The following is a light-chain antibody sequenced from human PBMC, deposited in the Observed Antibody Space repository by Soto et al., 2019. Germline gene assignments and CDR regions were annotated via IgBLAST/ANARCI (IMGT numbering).Light chain of an antibody. Sequence: DIHMTQSPSTLSASVGDRVTITCRASQNINSWLAWYQQKPGKAPKLLIYEASSLEKGVPARFGGSGSGTEFTLTISSLQPDDFATYYCQQYVTSQITFGPGTKVDIK. CDR3: QQYVTSQIT. J-gene: IGKJ3*01. V-gene: IGKV1-5*03. CDR2: EAS. CDR1: QNINSW.